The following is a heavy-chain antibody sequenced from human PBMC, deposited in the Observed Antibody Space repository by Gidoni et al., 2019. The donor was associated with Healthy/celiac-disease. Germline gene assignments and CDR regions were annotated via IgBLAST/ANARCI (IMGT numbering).Heavy chain of an antibody. CDR3: AKDRESVYDSSGCLDY. CDR1: GFTFSSYA. D-gene: IGHD3-22*01. V-gene: IGHV3-23*01. CDR2: ISGSGGST. Sequence: EVQLLESGGGLVQPGGSLRLSCAASGFTFSSYAMSWVRQAPGTGLEWVSAISGSGGSTYYADSVKGRFTISRDNSKNTLYLQMNSLRAEDTAVYYCAKDRESVYDSSGCLDYWGQGTLVTVSS. J-gene: IGHJ4*02.